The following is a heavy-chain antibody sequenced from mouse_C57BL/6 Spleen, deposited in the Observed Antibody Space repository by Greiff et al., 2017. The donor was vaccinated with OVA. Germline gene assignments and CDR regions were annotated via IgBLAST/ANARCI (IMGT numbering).Heavy chain of an antibody. D-gene: IGHD2-5*01. CDR2: IYPGDGDT. V-gene: IGHV1-82*01. CDR1: GYAFSSSW. Sequence: VQLQQSGPELVKPGASVKISCKASGYAFSSSWMNWVKQRPGKGLEWIGRIYPGDGDTNYNGKFKGKATLTADKSSSTAYMQLSSLTSEDSAVYVSARTDSNVTWFAYWGQGTLVTVSA. J-gene: IGHJ3*01. CDR3: ARTDSNVTWFAY.